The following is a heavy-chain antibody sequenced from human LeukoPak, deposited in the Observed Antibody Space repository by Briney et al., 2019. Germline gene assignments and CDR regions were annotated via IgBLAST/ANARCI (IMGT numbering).Heavy chain of an antibody. D-gene: IGHD6-13*01. V-gene: IGHV4-39*07. J-gene: IGHJ4*02. CDR1: GGSISSSSYY. CDR3: ARVAAAGNYYFDY. CDR2: MYYSGST. Sequence: SETLSLTCTVSGGSISSSSYYWGWIRQPPGKGLEWIGSMYYSGSTYYNPSLKSRVTISIDTSKNQFSLKLSSVTAADTAVYFCARVAAAGNYYFDYWGQGTLVTVSS.